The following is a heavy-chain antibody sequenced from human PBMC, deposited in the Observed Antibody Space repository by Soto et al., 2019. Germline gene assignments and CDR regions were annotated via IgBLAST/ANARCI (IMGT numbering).Heavy chain of an antibody. V-gene: IGHV4-34*01. Sequence: SETLSLTCAVYGGSFSGYYWSWIRQPPGKGLEWIGEINHSGSTNYNPSLKSRVTISVDTSKNQFSLKLSSVTAADTAVYYCARVSRLRKVPAAMGYYYGMDVWGQGTTVTVSS. CDR2: INHSGST. J-gene: IGHJ6*02. CDR3: ARVSRLRKVPAAMGYYYGMDV. CDR1: GGSFSGYY. D-gene: IGHD2-2*01.